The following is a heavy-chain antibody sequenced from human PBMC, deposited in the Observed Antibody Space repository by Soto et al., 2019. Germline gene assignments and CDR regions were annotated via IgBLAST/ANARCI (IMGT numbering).Heavy chain of an antibody. V-gene: IGHV4-31*03. D-gene: IGHD2-2*01. CDR2: IYYSGST. Sequence: SETLSLTCTVSGGSISSGGYYWSWIRQHPGKGLEWIGYIYYSGSTYYNPSLKSRVTISVDTSKNQLSLKLSSVTAADPAVYYWARHRLGYCSRTSCFRSSWFDAWGQGSLVTVSS. CDR1: GGSISSGGYY. CDR3: ARHRLGYCSRTSCFRSSWFDA. J-gene: IGHJ5*02.